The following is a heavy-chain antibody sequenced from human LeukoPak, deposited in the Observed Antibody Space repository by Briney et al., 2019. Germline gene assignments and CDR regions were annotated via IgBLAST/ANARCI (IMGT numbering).Heavy chain of an antibody. D-gene: IGHD2-2*01. CDR2: INHSGST. CDR3: ATTRRYCSSTSCRPNYGMDV. Sequence: PSETLSLTCAVYGGSFIGYYWSWIRQPPGKGLEWMGEINHSGSTNYTPSLKSRVTISVDTSKNQFSLKLSSVTAADTAVYYCATTRRYCSSTSCRPNYGMDVWGQGTTVTVSS. CDR1: GGSFIGYY. J-gene: IGHJ6*02. V-gene: IGHV4-34*01.